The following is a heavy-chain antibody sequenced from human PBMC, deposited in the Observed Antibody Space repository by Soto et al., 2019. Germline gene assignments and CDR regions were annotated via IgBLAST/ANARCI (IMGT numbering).Heavy chain of an antibody. CDR3: ARSGVGGVVIIPNWFDP. CDR1: GGSISSSSYY. V-gene: IGHV4-39*01. Sequence: SETLSLTCTVSGGSISSSSYYWGWIRQPPGKGLEWIGSIYYSGSTYYNPSLKSRVTISVDTSKNRFSLKLSSVTAADTAVYYCARSGVGGVVIIPNWFDPWGQGTLVTVSS. J-gene: IGHJ5*02. CDR2: IYYSGST. D-gene: IGHD3-3*01.